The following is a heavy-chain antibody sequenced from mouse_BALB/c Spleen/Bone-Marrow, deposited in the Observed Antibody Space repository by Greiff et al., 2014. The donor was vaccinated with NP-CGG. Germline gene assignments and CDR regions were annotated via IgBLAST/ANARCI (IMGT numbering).Heavy chain of an antibody. CDR2: IWADGST. V-gene: IGHV2-9*02. J-gene: IGHJ4*01. D-gene: IGHD1-2*01. CDR3: ARITTATGGMDY. Sequence: QVQLQQSGPGLVAPSQSLSISCTVSGFSLTSYGVHWVRQPPGKGLEWLGVIWADGSTNCNSALMSRLSISKGNSKSQVFLKMNSLQTDDTAMYYCARITTATGGMDYWGQGTSVTVSS. CDR1: GFSLTSYG.